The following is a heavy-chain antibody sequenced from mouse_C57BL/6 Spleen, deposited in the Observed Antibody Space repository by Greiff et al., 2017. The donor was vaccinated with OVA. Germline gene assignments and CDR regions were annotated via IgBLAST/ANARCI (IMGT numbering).Heavy chain of an antibody. Sequence: EVKLMESGGGLVKPGGSLTLSCAASGFTFSSYAMSWVRQTPEKRLEWVATISDGGSYTYYPDNVKGRFTISRDNAKNNLYLQMSHLKSEDTAMYYCAREEDITPFDYWGQGTTLTVSS. J-gene: IGHJ2*01. CDR3: AREEDITPFDY. D-gene: IGHD1-1*01. V-gene: IGHV5-4*01. CDR1: GFTFSSYA. CDR2: ISDGGSYT.